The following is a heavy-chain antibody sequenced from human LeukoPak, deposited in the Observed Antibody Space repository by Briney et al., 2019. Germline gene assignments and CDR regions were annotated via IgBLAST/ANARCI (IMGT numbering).Heavy chain of an antibody. CDR2: ISSSSTI. V-gene: IGHV3-48*04. CDR1: GFTFSSYS. J-gene: IGHJ4*02. Sequence: GSLRLSCAASGFTFSSYSMNWVRQAPGKGLEWVSYISSSSTIYYADSVKGRFTISRDNAKNSLYLQMNSLRAEDTAVYYCARDGPFQEGGYYWGQGTLVTVSS. D-gene: IGHD2/OR15-2a*01. CDR3: ARDGPFQEGGYY.